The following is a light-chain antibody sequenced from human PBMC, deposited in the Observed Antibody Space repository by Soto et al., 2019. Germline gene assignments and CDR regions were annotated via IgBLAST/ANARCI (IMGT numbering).Light chain of an antibody. CDR2: EVT. J-gene: IGLJ3*02. CDR1: SSDVGSYNR. Sequence: QSALTQPPSVSGSPGQSVTISCTGTSSDVGSYNRVSWYQQPPGTAPKLIIYEVTNRPSGVPDRFSGSKSGNTASRSISGLQAEDEADYYCSSYTTSSTFVFGGGTKLTVL. V-gene: IGLV2-18*02. CDR3: SSYTTSSTFV.